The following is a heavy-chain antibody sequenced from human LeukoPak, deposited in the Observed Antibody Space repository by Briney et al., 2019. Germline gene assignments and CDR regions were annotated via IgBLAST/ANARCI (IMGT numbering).Heavy chain of an antibody. V-gene: IGHV3-74*01. Sequence: PGGSLRLSCEASGFTFSSYWMHWVRQAPGKGLVWVSRINSDGSFTNYADSVKGRFTISRDNAKNTLYLQMNSLRAEDTAVYYCARPRGTGYDHAGYWGQGTLVTVSS. D-gene: IGHD5-12*01. J-gene: IGHJ4*02. CDR3: ARPRGTGYDHAGY. CDR1: GFTFSSYW. CDR2: INSDGSFT.